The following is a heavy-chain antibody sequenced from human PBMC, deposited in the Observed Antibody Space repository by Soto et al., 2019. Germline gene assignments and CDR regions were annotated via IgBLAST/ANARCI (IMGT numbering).Heavy chain of an antibody. J-gene: IGHJ5*02. CDR3: ARVGFCTSTTCRVGNWFDP. V-gene: IGHV4-34*01. D-gene: IGHD2-2*01. Sequence: QVQLQQWGAGLLKPSETLSLTCVVYGGSFSGYYWSWIRQSPGKGLEWIGGINHRGSTNYNPSLECRVTISVDTTKNQFSLKMPSVTAADTAMYYCARVGFCTSTTCRVGNWFDPWGQGTLVTVSS. CDR2: INHRGST. CDR1: GGSFSGYY.